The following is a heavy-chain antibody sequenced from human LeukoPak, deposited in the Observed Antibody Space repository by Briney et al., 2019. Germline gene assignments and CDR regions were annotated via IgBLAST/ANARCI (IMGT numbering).Heavy chain of an antibody. CDR3: AKDLLEYQLINWYFDY. Sequence: GGSLRLSCAASGFTFSSYAMSWVRQAPGKGLEWVSAISGSGGSTYYADSVKGRFTISRDNSKNTLYLQMNSLRAEDTAVYYCAKDLLEYQLINWYFDYWGQGTLVTVSS. D-gene: IGHD2-2*01. J-gene: IGHJ4*02. CDR1: GFTFSSYA. V-gene: IGHV3-23*01. CDR2: ISGSGGST.